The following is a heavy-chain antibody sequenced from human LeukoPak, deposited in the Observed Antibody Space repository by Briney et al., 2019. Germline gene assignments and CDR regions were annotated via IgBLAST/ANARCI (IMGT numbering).Heavy chain of an antibody. D-gene: IGHD3-22*01. V-gene: IGHV3-7*01. Sequence: GGXXXXSCAAXGFTXSSYWMSWVRQAPGKGLEWVANIKQDGSEKYYVDSVKGRFTISRDNAKNSLYLQMNSLRAEDTAVYYCARGTYYYDSSGYYDFDYWGQGTLVTVSS. CDR2: IKQDGSEK. CDR1: GFTXSSYW. J-gene: IGHJ4*02. CDR3: ARGTYYYDSSGYYDFDY.